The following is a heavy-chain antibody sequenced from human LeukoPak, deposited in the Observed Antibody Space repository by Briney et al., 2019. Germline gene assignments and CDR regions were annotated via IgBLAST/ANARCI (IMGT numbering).Heavy chain of an antibody. D-gene: IGHD6-13*01. CDR1: GFTFSSYW. Sequence: GGSLRLSCAASGFTFSSYWMHWVRQAPGKRLVWVSRINSDGSSTSYADSVKGRFTISRDNAKNTLYLQMNSLRAEDTAVYYCARVAGGSSPYYFDYWGRGTLVTVSS. CDR2: INSDGSST. V-gene: IGHV3-74*01. CDR3: ARVAGGSSPYYFDY. J-gene: IGHJ4*02.